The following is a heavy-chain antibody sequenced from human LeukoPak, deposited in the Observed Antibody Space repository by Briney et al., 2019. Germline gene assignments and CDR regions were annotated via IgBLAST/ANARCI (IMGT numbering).Heavy chain of an antibody. Sequence: SETLSLTCTVSGGSISSYYWSWIRQPPGKGLEWIGYIYYSGTTNYNPSLKSRVTISVDTSKNQFSLKLSSVTAADTAVYYCARSLGWFGKYYFDYWGQGTLVTVSS. CDR3: ARSLGWFGKYYFDY. CDR2: IYYSGTT. V-gene: IGHV4-59*08. D-gene: IGHD3-10*01. J-gene: IGHJ4*02. CDR1: GGSISSYY.